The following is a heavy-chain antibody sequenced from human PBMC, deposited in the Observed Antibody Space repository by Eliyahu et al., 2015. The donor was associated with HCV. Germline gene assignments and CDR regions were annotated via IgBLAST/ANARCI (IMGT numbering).Heavy chain of an antibody. V-gene: IGHV4-34*01. D-gene: IGHD3-10*01. Sequence: QVQLQQWGAGLLKPSETLSLTCAVYNESFNGYHWGGIPQASGQGLEWIGEIDHSGSTNSNPSLRSRITISVDTSKSQFSLELDSVTAADAGIYYCARGKGLVRSYRYMDVWGKGTKVIVSS. CDR2: IDHSGST. J-gene: IGHJ6*03. CDR1: NESFNGYH. CDR3: ARGKGLVRSYRYMDV.